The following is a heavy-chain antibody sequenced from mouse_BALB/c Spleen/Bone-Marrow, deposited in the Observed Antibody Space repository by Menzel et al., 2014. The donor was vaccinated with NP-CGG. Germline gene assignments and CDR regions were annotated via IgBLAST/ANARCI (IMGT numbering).Heavy chain of an antibody. CDR2: IDPANGNT. CDR3: AAYYRYLAWFAY. V-gene: IGHV14-3*02. Sequence: EVMLVESGAELVKPGDSVKLSCTASGFNIKDTYMHWVKQRPEQGLEWIGRIDPANGNTKYDPKFQGKATITADTSSNTAYLQRSSLTSEDTALYYCAAYYRYLAWFAYWGQETLVTVSA. CDR1: GFNIKDTY. J-gene: IGHJ3*01. D-gene: IGHD2-14*01.